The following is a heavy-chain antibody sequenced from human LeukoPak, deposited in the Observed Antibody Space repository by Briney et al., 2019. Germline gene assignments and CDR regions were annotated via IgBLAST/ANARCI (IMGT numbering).Heavy chain of an antibody. D-gene: IGHD6-13*01. CDR1: GFTFSSYA. J-gene: IGHJ3*02. CDR2: ISGSGGST. Sequence: GGSLRLSCAASGFTFSSYAMSWVRQAPGKGLEWVSAISGSGGSTYYADSVKGRFTIPRDNSKNSLYLQMNSLRAEDTAVYYCARSRGSWPAFDIWGQGTMVTVSS. V-gene: IGHV3-23*01. CDR3: ARSRGSWPAFDI.